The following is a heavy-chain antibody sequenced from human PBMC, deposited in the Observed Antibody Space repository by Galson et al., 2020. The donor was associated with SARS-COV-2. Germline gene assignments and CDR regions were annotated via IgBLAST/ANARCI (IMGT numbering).Heavy chain of an antibody. CDR3: ARVPVEVVPARAQKKRKVGVPDY. CDR2: INNSGNT. D-gene: IGHD2-8*01. J-gene: IGHJ4*02. CDR1: GGSFSGYY. Sequence: SETLSLTCAVSGGSFSGYYWSWIRQPPGKGLECIGQINNSGNTNYKPSLRSRVSISVDTAKNQFSLRVTSVTAADTAVYYCARVPVEVVPARAQKKRKVGVPDYWGQGTLVTVSS. V-gene: IGHV4-34*01.